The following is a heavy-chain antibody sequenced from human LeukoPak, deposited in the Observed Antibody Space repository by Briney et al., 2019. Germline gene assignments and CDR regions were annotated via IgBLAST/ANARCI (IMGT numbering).Heavy chain of an antibody. CDR2: IYSDGST. D-gene: IGHD2/OR15-2a*01. CDR3: ARDPPAVLLGTYG. Sequence: PGGSLRLSCTASGCSVTSNYMNWVRQAQGKGLEWVSLIYSDGSTYYADSVKGRFTISRDKSNNMLYLQMNNLRAEDTAMYYCARDPPAVLLGTYGWGQGALVTVSS. J-gene: IGHJ4*02. V-gene: IGHV3-66*01. CDR1: GCSVTSNY.